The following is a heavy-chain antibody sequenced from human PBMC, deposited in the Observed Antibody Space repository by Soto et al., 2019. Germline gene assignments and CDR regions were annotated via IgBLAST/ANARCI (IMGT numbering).Heavy chain of an antibody. CDR3: ARGGILLWFGEGLNWFDP. J-gene: IGHJ5*02. V-gene: IGHV1-69*01. Sequence: QVQLVQSGAEVKKPGSSVKVSCKASGGTFSSYAISWVRQAPGQGLEWMGGIIPIFGTANYAQKFQGRVTITADESTSTAYMELSSLRSEDMAVYYCARGGILLWFGEGLNWFDPWGQGTLVTVSS. CDR2: IIPIFGTA. CDR1: GGTFSSYA. D-gene: IGHD3-10*01.